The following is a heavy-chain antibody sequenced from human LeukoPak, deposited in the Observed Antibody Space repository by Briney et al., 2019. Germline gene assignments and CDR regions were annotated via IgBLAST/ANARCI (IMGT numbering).Heavy chain of an antibody. Sequence: GGSLRLSCAASGFTFSSYAMHWVRQAPGKGLEWVAVISYDGSNKYYADSVKGRFTISRDNSKNTLYLQMNSLRAEDTAVYYCARGGGIAAAYTIDYWGQGTLVTVSS. J-gene: IGHJ4*02. V-gene: IGHV3-30*04. CDR3: ARGGGIAAAYTIDY. CDR2: ISYDGSNK. D-gene: IGHD6-13*01. CDR1: GFTFSSYA.